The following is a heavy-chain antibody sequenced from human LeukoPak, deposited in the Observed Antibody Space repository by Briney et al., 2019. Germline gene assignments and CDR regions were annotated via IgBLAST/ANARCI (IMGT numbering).Heavy chain of an antibody. V-gene: IGHV3-23*01. J-gene: IGHJ4*02. Sequence: PGESLRLSCAASGFTFSSYGMSWVRQAPGKGLEWVSAISGSGDSTDYADSVKGRITISRDNSRNTLYLQMNSLRVEDTAVYYCTRRQTTVTTLDYWGQGTLVTVSS. CDR3: TRRQTTVTTLDY. CDR1: GFTFSSYG. D-gene: IGHD4-17*01. CDR2: ISGSGDST.